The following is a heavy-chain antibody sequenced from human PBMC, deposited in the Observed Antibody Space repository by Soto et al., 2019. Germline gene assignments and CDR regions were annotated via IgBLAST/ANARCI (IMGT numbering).Heavy chain of an antibody. D-gene: IGHD6-19*01. CDR1: GVSIRSSSFY. CDR3: ARGTYSSGWQPRFYYDAMDV. J-gene: IGHJ6*04. Sequence: SGTLSLTCTVSGVSIRSSSFYWGWIRQPPGKGLEWIASIYYSGSTYSRPSLTTRLTTSVDTSKKQSSLKLSSVTAADTAVYYCARGTYSSGWQPRFYYDAMDVWGKGKTVP. V-gene: IGHV4-39*01. CDR2: IYYSGST.